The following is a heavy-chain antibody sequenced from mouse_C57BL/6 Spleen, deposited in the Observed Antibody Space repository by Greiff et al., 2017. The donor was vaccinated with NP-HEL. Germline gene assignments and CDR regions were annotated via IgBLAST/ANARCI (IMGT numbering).Heavy chain of an antibody. J-gene: IGHJ3*01. CDR3: TRWGWLLMFAY. CDR2: IDPETGGT. CDR1: GYTFTDYE. D-gene: IGHD2-3*01. Sequence: VQLQESGAELVRPGASVTLSCKASGYTFTDYEMHWVKQTPVHGLEWIGAIDPETGGTAYNQKFKGKAILTADKSSSTAYMELRSLTSEDSAVYYGTRWGWLLMFAYWGQGTLVTVSA. V-gene: IGHV1-15*01.